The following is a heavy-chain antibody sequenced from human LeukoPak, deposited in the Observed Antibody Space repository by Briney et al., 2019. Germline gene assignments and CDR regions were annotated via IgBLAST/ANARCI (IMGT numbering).Heavy chain of an antibody. Sequence: SVKVXCKASGGTFSSYAISWVRQAPGQGLEWMGRIIPILGIANYAQKFQGRVTITADKSTSTAYMELSSLRSEDTAVYYCARDFNGYDFGAFDIWGQGTMVTVSS. V-gene: IGHV1-69*04. D-gene: IGHD5-12*01. CDR1: GGTFSSYA. CDR3: ARDFNGYDFGAFDI. CDR2: IIPILGIA. J-gene: IGHJ3*02.